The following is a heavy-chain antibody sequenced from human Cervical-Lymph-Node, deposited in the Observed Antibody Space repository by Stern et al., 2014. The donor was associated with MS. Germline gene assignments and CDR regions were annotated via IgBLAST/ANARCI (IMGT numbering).Heavy chain of an antibody. CDR2: IIPLFDAA. Sequence: QVQLVQSGAEVKRPGSSVTVSCKSSGDTFSDHSISWVRRAPGHGLEWVGGIIPLFDAADYAQMFQGRVTITADESTTTAYMELSSLRSEDTAIYYCARGAYCGGDCYWGWFDSWGQGTLVTVSS. D-gene: IGHD2-21*02. J-gene: IGHJ5*01. CDR1: GDTFSDHS. V-gene: IGHV1-69*01. CDR3: ARGAYCGGDCYWGWFDS.